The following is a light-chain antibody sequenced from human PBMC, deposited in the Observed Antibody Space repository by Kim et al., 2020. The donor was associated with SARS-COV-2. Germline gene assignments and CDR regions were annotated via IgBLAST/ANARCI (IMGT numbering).Light chain of an antibody. CDR1: SSNIGSNY. CDR3: AAWDDSLSGVV. Sequence: GRRVTLSCSGSSSNIGSNYVYWYQHLPGTAPKLLIYRNNQRPSGVPDRFSGSKSGTSASLAISGLRSEDEADYYCAAWDDSLSGVVFGGGTQLTVL. V-gene: IGLV1-47*01. CDR2: RNN. J-gene: IGLJ2*01.